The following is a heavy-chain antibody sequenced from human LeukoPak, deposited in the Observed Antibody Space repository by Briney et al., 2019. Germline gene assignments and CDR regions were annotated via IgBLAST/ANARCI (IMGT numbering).Heavy chain of an antibody. CDR1: GSTFSSYA. CDR3: ARDLPPAPWNGMDV. J-gene: IGHJ6*02. CDR2: ISGSGGST. Sequence: GGSLRLSCAASGSTFSSYAMSWVRQAPGKGLEWVSAISGSGGSTYYADSVKGRFTISRDNSKNTLYLQMNSLRAEDTAVYYCARDLPPAPWNGMDVWGQGTTVTVSS. V-gene: IGHV3-23*01. D-gene: IGHD2-2*01.